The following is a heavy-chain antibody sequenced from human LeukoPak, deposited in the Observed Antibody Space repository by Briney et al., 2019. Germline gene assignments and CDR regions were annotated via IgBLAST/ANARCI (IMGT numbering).Heavy chain of an antibody. CDR2: ISGSGGST. Sequence: GGSLRLSCAASGFTFSSYAMSWVRQAPGKGLEWVSAISGSGGSTYYADSEKGRFTISRDNSKTTRYLQMNSLRAEDTAVYYCSSRTVAGTDYWGQGTVVTVSS. CDR1: GFTFSSYA. D-gene: IGHD6-19*01. CDR3: SSRTVAGTDY. J-gene: IGHJ4*02. V-gene: IGHV3-23*01.